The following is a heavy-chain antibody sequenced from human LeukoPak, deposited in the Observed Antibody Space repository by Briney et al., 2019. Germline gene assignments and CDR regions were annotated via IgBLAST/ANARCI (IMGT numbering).Heavy chain of an antibody. D-gene: IGHD2-2*01. CDR1: GGTFSSYA. J-gene: IGHJ5*02. V-gene: IGHV1-69*01. Sequence: SVKVSCKASGGTFSSYAISWVRQAPGQGLEWMGGIIPIFGTANYAQKFQGRVTITADESTSTAYMELSSLRSEDMAVYYCATLVPAARWFDPWGQGTLVTVSS. CDR3: ATLVPAARWFDP. CDR2: IIPIFGTA.